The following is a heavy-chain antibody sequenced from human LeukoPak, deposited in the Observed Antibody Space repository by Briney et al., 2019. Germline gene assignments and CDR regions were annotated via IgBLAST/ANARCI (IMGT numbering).Heavy chain of an antibody. Sequence: GGSLRLSCAASGFTFSSYSMNWVRQAPGKGLEWVSSISSSSSYIYYADSVKGRFTISRDNAKNSLYLQMNSLRAEDTAVYYCARVTKDIVVAVASYYFDYWGQGTLVTVSS. D-gene: IGHD2-15*01. CDR1: GFTFSSYS. CDR3: ARVTKDIVVAVASYYFDY. V-gene: IGHV3-21*01. CDR2: ISSSSSYI. J-gene: IGHJ4*02.